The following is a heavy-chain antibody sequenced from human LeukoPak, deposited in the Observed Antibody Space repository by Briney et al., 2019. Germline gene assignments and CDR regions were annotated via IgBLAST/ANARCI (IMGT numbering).Heavy chain of an antibody. Sequence: GGSLRLSCAASGFIFSNYGVHWVRQAPGKGLEWVASIKRDGSEKFYVDSVKGRFTISKDNAKNSLFLEMTSLRADDTAVYYCARGFCSGGICYRITGTFDVWGQGTMVTVSS. D-gene: IGHD2-15*01. CDR2: IKRDGSEK. J-gene: IGHJ3*01. CDR1: GFIFSNYG. CDR3: ARGFCSGGICYRITGTFDV. V-gene: IGHV3-7*04.